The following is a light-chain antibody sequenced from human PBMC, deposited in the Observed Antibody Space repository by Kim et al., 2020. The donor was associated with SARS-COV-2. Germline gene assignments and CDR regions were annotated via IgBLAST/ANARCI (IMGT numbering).Light chain of an antibody. CDR3: SSYAGISTYV. CDR1: SSDVGGYNY. V-gene: IGLV2-14*03. J-gene: IGLJ1*01. Sequence: QSALTQSASVSGSPGQAITISCTGTSSDVGGYNYVSWYQQYPGKAPKLIIYDVSNRPSGVSNRFSGSKSGNTASLTISGLQADDEADYYCSSYAGISTYVFGTGTKVTVL. CDR2: DVS.